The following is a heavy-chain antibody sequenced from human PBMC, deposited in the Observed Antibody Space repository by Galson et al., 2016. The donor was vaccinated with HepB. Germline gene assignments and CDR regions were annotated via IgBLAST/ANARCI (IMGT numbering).Heavy chain of an antibody. CDR3: ARGLKKIL. V-gene: IGHV3-11*01. Sequence: SLRLSCAASGFIFSDYFMCWIRQAPGKGLEFVSYMSSSGSTMYYADSVRGRFTMSRDNAKKSLYLQMNSLSDEDTAVYYCARGLKKILWGRGTLVTVSS. J-gene: IGHJ4*02. D-gene: IGHD2-21*01. CDR1: GFIFSDYF. CDR2: MSSSGSTM.